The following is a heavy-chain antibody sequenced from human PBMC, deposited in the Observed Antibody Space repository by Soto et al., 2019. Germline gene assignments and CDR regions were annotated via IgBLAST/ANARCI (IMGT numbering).Heavy chain of an antibody. D-gene: IGHD3-3*01. Sequence: VGSLRLSCAASGFTFSNYAMSWGRQAPGKGLEWVAVVCYDGINKHYAESVKGRFTISRDNSENTLFLQMNSLRVEDTAVYHCERVDPYYASAYWGQGTLVNV. CDR1: GFTFSNYA. V-gene: IGHV3-33*08. CDR2: VCYDGINK. CDR3: ERVDPYYASAY. J-gene: IGHJ4*02.